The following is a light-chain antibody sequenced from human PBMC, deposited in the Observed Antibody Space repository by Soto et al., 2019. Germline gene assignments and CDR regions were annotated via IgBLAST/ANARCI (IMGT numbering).Light chain of an antibody. CDR3: CSYAGNSTFYV. V-gene: IGLV2-23*03. CDR1: SSDGGTYNL. CDR2: EGS. Sequence: QSALTQPASVSGSPGQSITISCTGSSSDGGTYNLVSWYQQHPGKAPKLMIYEGSKRPSGVSNRFSGSKSGNTASLTISGLQAEDEADYYCCSYAGNSTFYVFGGGTKLTVL. J-gene: IGLJ2*01.